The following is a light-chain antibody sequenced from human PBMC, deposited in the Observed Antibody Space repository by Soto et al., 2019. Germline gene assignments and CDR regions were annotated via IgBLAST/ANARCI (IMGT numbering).Light chain of an antibody. CDR2: SNN. V-gene: IGLV1-44*01. J-gene: IGLJ2*01. CDR1: SSNIGSNN. Sequence: QSVLTQPPSASGTPGQRVTISCSGSSSNIGSNNVNWYQQLPGTAPNLLIYSNNQRPPGVPDRFSGSKSGTSASLAISGLQSEDEADYHCAAWDDSLNGPVFGGGTKVTVL. CDR3: AAWDDSLNGPV.